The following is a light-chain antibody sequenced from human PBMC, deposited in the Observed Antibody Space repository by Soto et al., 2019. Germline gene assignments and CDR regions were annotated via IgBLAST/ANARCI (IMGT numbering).Light chain of an antibody. CDR3: QQSYSIPPHS. J-gene: IGKJ4*01. CDR1: QSISNY. CDR2: AAS. Sequence: DIQMTQSPSSLSASVGDRVTITCQASQSISNYLHWYQQTPGRAPKVLIYAASSLQSGVPSRFSGSGSGTDFTLTISSLQPEDFATYYCQQSYSIPPHSLGGGTKV. V-gene: IGKV1-39*01.